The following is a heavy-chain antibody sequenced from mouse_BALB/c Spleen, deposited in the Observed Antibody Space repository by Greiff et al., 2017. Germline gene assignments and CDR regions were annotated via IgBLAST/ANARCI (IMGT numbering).Heavy chain of an antibody. Sequence: DVKLVESGGGLVKPGGSLKLSCAASGFTFSDYYMYWVRQTPEKRLEWVATISDGGSYTYYPDSVKGRFTISRDNAKNNLYLQMSSLKSEDTAMYYCARDHDYGFAYWGQGTLVTVSA. V-gene: IGHV5-4*02. J-gene: IGHJ3*01. CDR1: GFTFSDYY. CDR3: ARDHDYGFAY. D-gene: IGHD2-4*01. CDR2: ISDGGSYT.